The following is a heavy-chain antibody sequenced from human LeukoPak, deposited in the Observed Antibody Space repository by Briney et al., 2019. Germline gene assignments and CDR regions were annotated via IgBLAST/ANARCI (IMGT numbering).Heavy chain of an antibody. CDR2: IYYSGST. V-gene: IGHV4-59*08. CDR1: GGSISSYY. Sequence: SETLSLTCTVSGGSISSYYWSWIRQPPGKGLEWIGYIYYSGSTNYNPSLKSRVTISVDKSKNQFSLKLSSVTAADTAVYYCARGRRGSYSILYDYWGQGTLVTVSS. CDR3: ARGRRGSYSILYDY. D-gene: IGHD1-26*01. J-gene: IGHJ4*02.